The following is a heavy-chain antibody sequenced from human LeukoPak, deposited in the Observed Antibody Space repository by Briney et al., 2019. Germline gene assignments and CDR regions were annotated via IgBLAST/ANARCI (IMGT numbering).Heavy chain of an antibody. Sequence: ASVKVSCKASGYTFTSYGISWVRQAPGQGLEWMGWMNPNSGNTGYAQKFQGRVTMTRNTSISTAYMELSSLRSEDTAVYYCARASSSSQLADYWGQGTLVTVSS. CDR2: MNPNSGNT. CDR1: GYTFTSYG. J-gene: IGHJ4*02. V-gene: IGHV1-8*02. CDR3: ARASSSSQLADY. D-gene: IGHD6-6*01.